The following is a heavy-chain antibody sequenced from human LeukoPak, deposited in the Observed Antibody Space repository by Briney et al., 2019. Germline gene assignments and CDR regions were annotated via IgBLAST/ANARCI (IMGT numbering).Heavy chain of an antibody. J-gene: IGHJ6*03. CDR2: INWNSGTM. Sequence: PGGSLRLSCAASGFSFADATMHWVRQVPGKGLEWVSGINWNSGTMGYADSVKGRFTVSRDNAKNSLYLQMNSLKTEETALYYCAKDPYMDVWGKGTTVTVSS. CDR3: AKDPYMDV. CDR1: GFSFADAT. V-gene: IGHV3-9*01.